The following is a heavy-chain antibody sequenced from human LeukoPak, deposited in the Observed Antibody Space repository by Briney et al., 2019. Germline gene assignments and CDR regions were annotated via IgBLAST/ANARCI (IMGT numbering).Heavy chain of an antibody. Sequence: SETLSLTCTVSGDSISSSSYYWGWIRQPPGKGLEWIGSTSYSGNAYYNPSLKSRVTISVDTSKNQFSLKLSSVTAADTAVYYCARNSIEYSSGWYVGSPWGQGTLVTVSS. V-gene: IGHV4-39*07. CDR3: ARNSIEYSSGWYVGSP. D-gene: IGHD6-19*01. CDR2: TSYSGNA. CDR1: GDSISSSSYY. J-gene: IGHJ5*02.